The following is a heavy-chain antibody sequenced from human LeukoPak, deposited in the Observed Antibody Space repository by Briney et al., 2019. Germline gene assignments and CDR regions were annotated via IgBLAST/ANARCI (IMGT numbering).Heavy chain of an antibody. CDR2: INPNSGGT. CDR3: ARPIRGYCSSTSCPYAFDI. CDR1: GYTFTGYY. J-gene: IGHJ3*02. D-gene: IGHD2-2*03. V-gene: IGHV1-2*02. Sequence: GASVKVSRKASGYTFTGYYMHCVRQAPGQGLEWMGWINPNSGGTNYAQKFQGRVTMTRDTSISTAYMELSRLRSDDTAVYYCARPIRGYCSSTSCPYAFDIWGQGTMVTVSS.